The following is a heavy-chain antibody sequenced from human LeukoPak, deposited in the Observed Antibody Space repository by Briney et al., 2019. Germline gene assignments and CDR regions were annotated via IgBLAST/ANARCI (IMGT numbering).Heavy chain of an antibody. J-gene: IGHJ4*02. Sequence: SETLSLTCTVSGGSISSSSYYWGWIRQPPGKGLEWIGSIYYSGSTYYNPSLKSRVTISVDTSKNQFSLKLSSVTAADTAVYYCARRYGSGSYFDFDYWGQGTLVTVSS. CDR1: GGSISSSSYY. CDR2: IYYSGST. CDR3: ARRYGSGSYFDFDY. V-gene: IGHV4-39*01. D-gene: IGHD3-10*01.